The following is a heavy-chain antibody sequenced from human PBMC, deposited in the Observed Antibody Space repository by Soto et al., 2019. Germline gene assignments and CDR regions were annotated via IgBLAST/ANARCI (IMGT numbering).Heavy chain of an antibody. CDR3: ARRVYGEYRYWYFDL. V-gene: IGHV3-13*01. Sequence: GGSLRLSCAASGFTFSSYDMHWVRQATGKGLEWVSAIGTAGDTYYPGSVKGRFTISRENAKNSLYLQMNSLRAEDTAVYYCARRVYGEYRYWYFDLWGRGTLVTVSS. CDR2: IGTAGDT. D-gene: IGHD4-17*01. CDR1: GFTFSSYD. J-gene: IGHJ2*01.